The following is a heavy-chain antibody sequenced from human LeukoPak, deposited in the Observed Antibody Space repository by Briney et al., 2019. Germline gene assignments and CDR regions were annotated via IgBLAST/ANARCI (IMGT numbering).Heavy chain of an antibody. CDR1: GGSFSGYY. J-gene: IGHJ4*02. CDR2: INHSGST. V-gene: IGHV4-34*01. D-gene: IGHD4-17*01. Sequence: SETLSLTCAVYGGSFSGYYWSWIRQPPGKGLEWIGEINHSGSTNYNPSLKSRVTISVDTSKNQFSLKLSSVTAADTAVHYCARAQYGDLYDYWGQGTLVTVSS. CDR3: ARAQYGDLYDY.